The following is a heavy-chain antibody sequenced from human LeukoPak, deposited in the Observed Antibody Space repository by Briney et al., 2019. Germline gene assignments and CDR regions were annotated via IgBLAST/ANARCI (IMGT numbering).Heavy chain of an antibody. CDR2: IYNGDST. CDR3: ARGIQWLVFNY. D-gene: IGHD6-19*01. V-gene: IGHV3-53*01. CDR1: GFIVSSTY. J-gene: IGHJ4*02. Sequence: PGGSLRLSCAASGFIVSSTYMTWVRKAPGKGQEWVSVIYNGDSTNYADSVKGRFTISRDNSKNTLYLQMNSLRADDTAVYYCARGIQWLVFNYWGQGTLVTVSS.